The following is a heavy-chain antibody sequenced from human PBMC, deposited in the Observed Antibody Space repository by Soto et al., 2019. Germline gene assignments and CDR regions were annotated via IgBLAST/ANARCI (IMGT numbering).Heavy chain of an antibody. J-gene: IGHJ4*02. Sequence: GGSLRLSCAASGFTFRNYGMHWVRQAPGKGLEWVAAIWSHGGRQEYADSVKGRFDVSRDQSKNTLYLQMNNLRVEDTAIYYCAKDNDDPGVQSWSPGYWGQGTLVTVSS. CDR2: IWSHGGRQ. CDR3: AKDNDDPGVQSWSPGY. V-gene: IGHV3-33*03. D-gene: IGHD1-1*01. CDR1: GFTFRNYG.